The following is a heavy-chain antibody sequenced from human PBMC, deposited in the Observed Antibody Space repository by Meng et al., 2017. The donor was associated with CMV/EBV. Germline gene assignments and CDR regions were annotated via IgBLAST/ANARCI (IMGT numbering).Heavy chain of an antibody. V-gene: IGHV3-53*01. J-gene: IGHJ6*02. CDR1: GFTVSSNY. CDR3: ARDYSAQGYGMDV. CDR2: IYSGGST. Sequence: GGSLRLSYAASGFTVSSNYMSWVRQAPGKGLEWVSVIYSGGSTYYADSVKGRFTISRDNSKNTLYLQMNSLRAEDTAVYYCARDYSAQGYGMDVWGQGTTVTVSS. D-gene: IGHD6-13*01.